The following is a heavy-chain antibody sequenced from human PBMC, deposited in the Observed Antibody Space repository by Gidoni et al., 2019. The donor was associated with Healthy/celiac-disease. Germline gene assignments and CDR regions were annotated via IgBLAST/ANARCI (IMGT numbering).Heavy chain of an antibody. CDR3: ARWEDSSGPNPWFDP. J-gene: IGHJ5*02. Sequence: EVQLVESGGGLVKPGGSLRLSCAASGFTFSSYSMNWVRQAPGKGLGWVSSISSSSSYIYYADSVKGRFTISRDNAKNSLYLQMNSLRAEDTAVYYCARWEDSSGPNPWFDPWGQGTLVTVSS. CDR2: ISSSSSYI. V-gene: IGHV3-21*01. D-gene: IGHD3-22*01. CDR1: GFTFSSYS.